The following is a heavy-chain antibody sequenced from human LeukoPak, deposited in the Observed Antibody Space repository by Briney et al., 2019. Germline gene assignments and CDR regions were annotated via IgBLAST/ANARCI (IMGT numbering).Heavy chain of an antibody. Sequence: SETLSLTCAVYGGSFSGYYWSWIRLPPGKGLEWIGEINHSGSTNYNPSLKSRVTISVDTSKNQFSLKLSSVTAADTAVYYCARGRYYYGSGSYLNWGQGTLVTVSS. CDR3: ARGRYYYGSGSYLN. D-gene: IGHD3-10*01. J-gene: IGHJ4*02. V-gene: IGHV4-34*01. CDR1: GGSFSGYY. CDR2: INHSGST.